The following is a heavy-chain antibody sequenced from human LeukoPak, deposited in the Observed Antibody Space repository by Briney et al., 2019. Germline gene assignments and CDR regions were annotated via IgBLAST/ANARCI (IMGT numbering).Heavy chain of an antibody. Sequence: PGGSLRLSCAASGFTFSSYAMSWVRQAPGKGLEWVSAISGSGGSTYYGDSVKGRFTISRDNSKNTLYLQMNSLRAEDTAVYYCAKSIAVAGRFDYWGQGTLVTVSS. J-gene: IGHJ4*02. CDR3: AKSIAVAGRFDY. D-gene: IGHD6-19*01. CDR2: ISGSGGST. CDR1: GFTFSSYA. V-gene: IGHV3-23*01.